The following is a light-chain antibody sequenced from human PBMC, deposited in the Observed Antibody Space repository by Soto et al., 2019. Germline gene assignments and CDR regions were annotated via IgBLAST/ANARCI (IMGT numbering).Light chain of an antibody. CDR2: GAS. J-gene: IGKJ2*01. Sequence: IVLTQSPGTLSLSPGERATLSCRASQSVSSNFLAWYQQKLGQALRLLIYGASTRATGIPDRFSGSGSGADFTLTISRLEPEDFAVYYCQQYDYSPYTFGQGTKLQIK. CDR3: QQYDYSPYT. CDR1: QSVSSNF. V-gene: IGKV3-20*01.